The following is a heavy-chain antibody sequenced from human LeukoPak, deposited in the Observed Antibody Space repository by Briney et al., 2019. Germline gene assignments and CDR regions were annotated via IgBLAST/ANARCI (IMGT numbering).Heavy chain of an antibody. Sequence: ASVKVSCKASGYTFTGPYMHWVRQAPGQGLEWMGWINPNSGGTNYAQNFQGRVTMTRDTSFSTAYMEVSRLRSDDTAVYYCARMLNGAYDVWGQGSLVTVSS. V-gene: IGHV1-2*02. CDR2: INPNSGGT. CDR1: GYTFTGPY. J-gene: IGHJ4*02. D-gene: IGHD5-12*01. CDR3: ARMLNGAYDV.